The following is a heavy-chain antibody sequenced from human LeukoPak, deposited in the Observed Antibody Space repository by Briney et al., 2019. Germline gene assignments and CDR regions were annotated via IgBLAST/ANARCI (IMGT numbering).Heavy chain of an antibody. V-gene: IGHV4-34*01. J-gene: IGHJ5*02. D-gene: IGHD3-10*01. Sequence: PSETLPLTCAVYGGSFSGYYWSWIRQPPGKGLEWIGEINHSGSTNYNPSLKSRVTISVDTSKNQFSLKLSSVTAADTAVYYCARGRLLWFGELLLNWFDPWGQGTLVTVSS. CDR2: INHSGST. CDR3: ARGRLLWFGELLLNWFDP. CDR1: GGSFSGYY.